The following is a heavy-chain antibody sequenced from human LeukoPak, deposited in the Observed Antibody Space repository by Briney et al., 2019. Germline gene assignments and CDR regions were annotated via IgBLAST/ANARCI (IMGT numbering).Heavy chain of an antibody. CDR3: ARRGYGSGTLDY. J-gene: IGHJ4*02. D-gene: IGHD2-2*01. CDR2: INSDGSST. Sequence: PGGSLRLSCAASGFTFSSYWMHWVRQAPGKGLVWVSRINSDGSSTSYADSVKGRFTISRDNAKNTLCLQMNGLRADDTAVYYCARRGYGSGTLDYWGQGTLVTVSS. V-gene: IGHV3-74*01. CDR1: GFTFSSYW.